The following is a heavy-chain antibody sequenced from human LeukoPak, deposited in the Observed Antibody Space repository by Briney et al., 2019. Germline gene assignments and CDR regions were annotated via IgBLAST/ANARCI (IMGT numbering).Heavy chain of an antibody. V-gene: IGHV3-11*01. D-gene: IGHD2-8*01. Sequence: PGGSLRLSRAASGFIFSDYYMSWIRQAPGKGLEWVSYISSSGSTIYYADSVKGRFTISRDNAKNSLYLQMNSLRAEDTALYYCARGLMGGYPHFDYWGQGTLVTVSS. CDR1: GFIFSDYY. CDR3: ARGLMGGYPHFDY. J-gene: IGHJ4*02. CDR2: ISSSGSTI.